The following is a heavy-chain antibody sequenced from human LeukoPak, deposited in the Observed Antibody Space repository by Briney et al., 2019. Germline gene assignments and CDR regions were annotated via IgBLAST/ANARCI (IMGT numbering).Heavy chain of an antibody. D-gene: IGHD5-18*01. V-gene: IGHV1-18*01. J-gene: IGHJ6*03. CDR2: ISAYNGNT. CDR3: ARTAMATNYYYYYFMDV. Sequence: ASVKPSCKASGYTFTTSGISSGRQAPGQRVECMGGISAYNGNTNYAQKLQGRVTMTTDTSTSTAYMELRSLRSDDTAVYYCARTAMATNYYYYYFMDVWGKGTTVTVSS. CDR1: GYTFTTSG.